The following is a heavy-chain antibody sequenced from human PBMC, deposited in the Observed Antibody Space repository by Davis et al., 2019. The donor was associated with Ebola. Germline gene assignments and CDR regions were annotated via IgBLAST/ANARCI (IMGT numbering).Heavy chain of an antibody. CDR1: GFTFSGSS. Sequence: GESLKISCAASGFTFSGSSMHWVRQASGKGLEWVGHIRSTANSYATAYGASVKGRFTISKDDSKNTAYLQMNSLKTEDTAVYYCTTQGNIVATGHDYWGQGTLVTVSS. CDR3: TTQGNIVATGHDY. V-gene: IGHV3-73*01. CDR2: IRSTANSYAT. D-gene: IGHD5-12*01. J-gene: IGHJ4*02.